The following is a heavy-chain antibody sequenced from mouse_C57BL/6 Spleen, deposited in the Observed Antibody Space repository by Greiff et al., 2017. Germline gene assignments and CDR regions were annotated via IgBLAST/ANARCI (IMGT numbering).Heavy chain of an antibody. CDR2: IDPEAGET. CDR3: ANDGYFSLFAY. J-gene: IGHJ3*01. CDR1: GFNIKDYY. D-gene: IGHD2-3*01. Sequence: VQLQQSGAELVKPGASVKLSCTASGFNIKDYYMHWVKQRTEQGLEWIGRIDPEAGETKYAPKFQGKATRTADTSSNTAYLQLSSQTSEDTAVYYCANDGYFSLFAYWGQGTLVTVSA. V-gene: IGHV14-2*01.